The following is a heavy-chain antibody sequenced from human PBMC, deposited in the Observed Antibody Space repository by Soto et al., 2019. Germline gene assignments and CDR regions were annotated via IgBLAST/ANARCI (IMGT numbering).Heavy chain of an antibody. V-gene: IGHV5-51*01. D-gene: IGHD3-22*01. CDR2: IYPGDSDT. CDR3: ARXEHYYDSSGYYYGDFDY. CDR1: GYSFTSYW. J-gene: IGHJ4*02. Sequence: GESLKISCMGSGYSFTSYWIGWVRQMPGKGLEWMGIIYPGDSDTRYSPSFQGQVTISADKSISTAYLQWSSMKASDTAMYYCARXEHYYDSSGYYYGDFDYWGQGTLVTVSS.